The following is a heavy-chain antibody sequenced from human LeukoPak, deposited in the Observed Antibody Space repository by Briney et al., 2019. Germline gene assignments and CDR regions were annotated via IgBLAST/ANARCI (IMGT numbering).Heavy chain of an antibody. Sequence: SVKVSCKASGGTFSSYAISWVRQAPGQGLEWMRRIIPILGIANYAQKFQGRVTITADKSTSTAYMELSSLRSEDTAVYYCARGVGYSSSWYLYYFDYWGQGTLVTVSS. CDR2: IIPILGIA. CDR1: GGTFSSYA. J-gene: IGHJ4*02. CDR3: ARGVGYSSSWYLYYFDY. V-gene: IGHV1-69*04. D-gene: IGHD6-13*01.